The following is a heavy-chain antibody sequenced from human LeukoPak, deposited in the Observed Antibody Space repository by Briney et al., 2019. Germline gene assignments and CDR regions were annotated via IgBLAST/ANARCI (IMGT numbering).Heavy chain of an antibody. CDR1: GGSISSSSYY. D-gene: IGHD1-14*01. CDR3: ARRKEETRPFDY. Sequence: SETLSLTCTVSGGSISSSSYYWGWIRQPPWKGLEWIGSTYYSGSTYYNPSLKSRVTISVDTSKNQFSLKLSSVTAADTAVYYCARRKEETRPFDYWGQGTLVTVSS. CDR2: TYYSGST. J-gene: IGHJ4*02. V-gene: IGHV4-39*01.